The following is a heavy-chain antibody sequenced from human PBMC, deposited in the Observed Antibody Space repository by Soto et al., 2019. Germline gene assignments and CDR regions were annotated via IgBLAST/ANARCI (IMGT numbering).Heavy chain of an antibody. CDR3: ASRFRRLEWLFEWFDP. V-gene: IGHV4-30-2*01. D-gene: IGHD3-3*01. Sequence: SETLSLTCAVAGGSISSGVYSLSWIRQPPGKGLEWIGYIYHSGSTYYNPSLKSRVTISVDRSKNQFSLKLSSVTAADTAVYYCASRFRRLEWLFEWFDPWGQGTLVTVSS. CDR1: GGSISSGVYS. CDR2: IYHSGST. J-gene: IGHJ5*02.